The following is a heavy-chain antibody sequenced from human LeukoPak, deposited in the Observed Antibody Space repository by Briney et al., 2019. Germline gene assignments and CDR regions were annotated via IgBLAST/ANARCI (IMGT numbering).Heavy chain of an antibody. CDR1: GFTFSDYY. D-gene: IGHD3-3*01. CDR2: ISSSGSTI. CDR3: ARGSTIFGVVIEGNWFDP. V-gene: IGHV3-11*01. Sequence: GGSLRLPCAASGFTFSDYYMSWIRQAPGKGLEWVSYISSSGSTIYYADSVKGRFTISRDNAKNSLYLQMNSLRAEDTAVYYCARGSTIFGVVIEGNWFDPWGQGTLVTVSS. J-gene: IGHJ5*02.